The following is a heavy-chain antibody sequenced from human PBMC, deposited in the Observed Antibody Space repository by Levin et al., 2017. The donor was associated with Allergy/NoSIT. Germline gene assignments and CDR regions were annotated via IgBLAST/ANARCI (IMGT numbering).Heavy chain of an antibody. CDR2: ISGSGDST. J-gene: IGHJ6*02. CDR3: LYGMDV. CDR1: GFTFSNYA. Sequence: GGSLRLSCAASGFTFSNYAMTWVRQAPGEGLEWVSAISGSGDSTYYADSVKGRFTISRDNSKNTVYLQMNSLRDEDTAVYYCLYGMDVWGQGTTVTVSS. V-gene: IGHV3-23*01.